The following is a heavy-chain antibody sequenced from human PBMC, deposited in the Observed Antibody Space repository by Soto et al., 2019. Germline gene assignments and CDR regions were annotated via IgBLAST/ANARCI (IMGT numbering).Heavy chain of an antibody. CDR2: IRKKTNSYTI. CDR1: GLTFSDRY. CDR3: TTVTTVDYYFDY. V-gene: IGHV3-72*01. D-gene: IGHD4-17*01. Sequence: HPGGSLRLSCAASGLTFSDRYMDWVRQAPGKGLEWVGRIRKKTNSYTIEYAASVKGRFIISRDDSTNSLYLQMSSLKTEDTAVYYCTTVTTVDYYFDYWGQGTLVTVSS. J-gene: IGHJ4*02.